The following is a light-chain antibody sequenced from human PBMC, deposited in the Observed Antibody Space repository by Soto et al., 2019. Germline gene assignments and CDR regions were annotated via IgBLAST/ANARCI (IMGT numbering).Light chain of an antibody. Sequence: EIVMTQSPATLSVSPGERATLSCRASQSVSSYLAWYQQKPGQAPRLLIYDAFTRATGIPARFSASGSGTEFSLTISSLQSEDFAIYYCQQYKTWPTFGQGTKVEIE. V-gene: IGKV3-15*01. CDR1: QSVSSY. J-gene: IGKJ1*01. CDR3: QQYKTWPT. CDR2: DAF.